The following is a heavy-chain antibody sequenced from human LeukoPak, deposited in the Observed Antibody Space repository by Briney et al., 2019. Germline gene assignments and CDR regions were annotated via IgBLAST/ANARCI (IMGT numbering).Heavy chain of an antibody. CDR3: ARAYPGSGSYHNWFDP. V-gene: IGHV6-1*01. Sequence: SQTLSLTCAISGDSVSSNSAAWNWIRQSPSRVLEWLGRTYYRSKWYNDYAVSVKSRITIDPDTSKNQFSLQLNSVTPEDTAVYYCARAYPGSGSYHNWFDPWGQGTLVTVSS. D-gene: IGHD3-10*01. J-gene: IGHJ5*02. CDR2: TYYRSKWYN. CDR1: GDSVSSNSAA.